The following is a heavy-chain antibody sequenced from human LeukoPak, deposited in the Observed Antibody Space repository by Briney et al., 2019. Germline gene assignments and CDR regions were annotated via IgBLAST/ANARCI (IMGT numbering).Heavy chain of an antibody. CDR1: GGSISSGGYY. Sequence: PSETLSLTRTLSGGSISSGGYYWSWIRQHPGKGLEWFGYIYYSGSTYYNPSLKSRVTISVDTSKHQFSLKLSSVPAVDTAVYYCARGRAAAGSDAFDIWGQGTMVTVSS. V-gene: IGHV4-31*03. CDR2: IYYSGST. CDR3: ARGRAAAGSDAFDI. J-gene: IGHJ3*02. D-gene: IGHD6-13*01.